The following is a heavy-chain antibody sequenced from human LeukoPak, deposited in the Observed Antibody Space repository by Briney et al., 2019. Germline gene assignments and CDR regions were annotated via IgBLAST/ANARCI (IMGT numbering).Heavy chain of an antibody. CDR1: GGSISTYY. Sequence: PSETLSLTCSASGGSISTYYWNWIRQPAGKELEWIGHIYDSGKTNYNPSLRGRATISVDESRNPFSLKLNSVTAADTAVYYCARDYIVHTGVVAFDIWGQGTMVTVSS. CDR3: ARDYIVHTGVVAFDI. V-gene: IGHV4-4*07. J-gene: IGHJ3*02. CDR2: IYDSGKT. D-gene: IGHD5-12*01.